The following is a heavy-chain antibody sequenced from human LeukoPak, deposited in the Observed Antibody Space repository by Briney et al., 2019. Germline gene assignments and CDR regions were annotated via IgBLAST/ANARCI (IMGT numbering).Heavy chain of an antibody. CDR3: ARGRGGDYYGSGNYPSPHYYYYMDV. V-gene: IGHV1-2*02. D-gene: IGHD3-10*01. Sequence: GASVKVSCKAFGYTFTSNYMHWVRQAPGQGPEWMGVISPSGGSTTYAQKFQGRVTMTRDTSISTAYMELSRLRSDDTAVYYCARGRGGDYYGSGNYPSPHYYYYMDVWGKGTTVTISS. J-gene: IGHJ6*03. CDR1: GYTFTSNY. CDR2: ISPSGGST.